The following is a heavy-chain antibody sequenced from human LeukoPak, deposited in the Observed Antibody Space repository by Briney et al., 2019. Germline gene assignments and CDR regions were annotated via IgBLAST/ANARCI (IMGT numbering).Heavy chain of an antibody. CDR1: GYTLTELS. Sequence: ASVKVSCKVSGYTLTELSMHWVRQAPGKGLEWMGIINPSGGSTSYAQKFQGRVTMTRDMSTSTVYMELSSLRSEDTAVYYCARGYSAYYYDSSGYRYFDYWGQGTLVTVSS. D-gene: IGHD3-22*01. V-gene: IGHV1-46*01. J-gene: IGHJ4*02. CDR3: ARGYSAYYYDSSGYRYFDY. CDR2: INPSGGST.